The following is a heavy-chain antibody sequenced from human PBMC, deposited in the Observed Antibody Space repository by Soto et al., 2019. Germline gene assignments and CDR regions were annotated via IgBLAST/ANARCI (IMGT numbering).Heavy chain of an antibody. CDR2: IKSKTDGGTT. CDR1: GLTFSNAW. V-gene: IGHV3-15*07. D-gene: IGHD6-13*01. Sequence: EVQLVESGGGLVKPGGSLRLSCAASGLTFSNAWMNWVRQAPGKGPEWVGRIKSKTDGGTTDYAAPVRGRFTISRDDSKSALNLHMNSLKTEDTAVYYCTTVDSITTAGTPLDYWGQGTLVTVSS. CDR3: TTVDSITTAGTPLDY. J-gene: IGHJ4*02.